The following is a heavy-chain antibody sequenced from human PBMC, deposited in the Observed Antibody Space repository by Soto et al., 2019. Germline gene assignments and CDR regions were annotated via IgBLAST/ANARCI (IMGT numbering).Heavy chain of an antibody. J-gene: IGHJ4*02. CDR3: ARHGSN. CDR1: GVSIRNSICY. V-gene: IGHV4-39*01. CDR2: IYYSGIT. Sequence: SVTMPLTCPFSGVSIRNSICYWGWIRRPPGKGLEWIGTIYYSGITYYNPSLKSRVTISVDTSKNQFSLKLTSVTAADTAVYYCARHGSNWGQGTLVSVSS.